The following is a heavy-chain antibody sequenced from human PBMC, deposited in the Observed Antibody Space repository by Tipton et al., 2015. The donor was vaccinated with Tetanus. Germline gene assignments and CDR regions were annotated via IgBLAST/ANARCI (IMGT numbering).Heavy chain of an antibody. CDR1: GGTFSSYA. D-gene: IGHD3-22*01. J-gene: IGHJ4*02. V-gene: IGHV1-69*01. Sequence: QLVQSGAEVKKPGSSVKVSCKASGGTFSSYAISWVRQAPGQGLEWMGGIIPIIGTANYAQKFQGRVTITADESTSTAYMELSSLRSEDTAVYYCARDRYYYDSSGSTQFDYWGQGTLVTVSS. CDR2: IIPIIGTA. CDR3: ARDRYYYDSSGSTQFDY.